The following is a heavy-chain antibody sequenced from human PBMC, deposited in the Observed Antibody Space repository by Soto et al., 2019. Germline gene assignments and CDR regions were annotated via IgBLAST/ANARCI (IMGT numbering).Heavy chain of an antibody. CDR3: ARGRGCGGDCYFDY. CDR1: GGTFSSYA. J-gene: IGHJ4*02. D-gene: IGHD2-21*02. V-gene: IGHV1-69*12. CDR2: IIPIFATA. Sequence: QVQLVQSGAEVKKPGSSVKVSCKASGGTFSSYAISWVRQAPGQGLEWTGGIIPIFATANYAQKLQGRVTITADESTSTAYMERSSLRSEDTAVYYCARGRGCGGDCYFDYWGQGTLVTVSS.